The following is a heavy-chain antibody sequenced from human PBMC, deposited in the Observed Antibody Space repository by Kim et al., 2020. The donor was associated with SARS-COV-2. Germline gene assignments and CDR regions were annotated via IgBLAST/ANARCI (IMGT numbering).Heavy chain of an antibody. D-gene: IGHD3-22*01. J-gene: IGHJ5*02. CDR2: IYGSGKT. V-gene: IGHV3-66*01. CDR3: ARETWGDSGSSYGNWFDP. Sequence: GGSLRLSCAASGFTVNNNYLTWVRQAPGKGLEWVSIIYGSGKTYYSDSVKGRFTISRDTSKNTLYLQMNNLTPEGTAVYYCARETWGDSGSSYGNWFDPWGQGTLVTVSS. CDR1: GFTVNNNY.